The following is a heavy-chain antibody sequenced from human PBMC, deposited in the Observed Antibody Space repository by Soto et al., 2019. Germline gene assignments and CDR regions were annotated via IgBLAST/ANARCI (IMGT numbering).Heavy chain of an antibody. CDR1: GFTFSSYA. J-gene: IGHJ6*03. Sequence: EVQLLESGGALVQPGGSLRLSCVTSGFTFSSYAMSWVRQAPGKGLEWVSAISGSGGSTYYADFVKGRFTMSRVNSKNTLYLQMNSLRAEDTAVYYCAKLPGEQLVYSYFHYYMDVWGRGNTVTVSS. D-gene: IGHD6-13*01. CDR3: AKLPGEQLVYSYFHYYMDV. CDR2: ISGSGGST. V-gene: IGHV3-23*01.